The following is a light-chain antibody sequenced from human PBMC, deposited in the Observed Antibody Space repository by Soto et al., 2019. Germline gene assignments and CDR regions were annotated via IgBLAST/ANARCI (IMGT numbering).Light chain of an antibody. V-gene: IGKV3-20*01. Sequence: EVVLTQSPGTLSLSPGERATLSCRASQSVSSRYLAWYQQKPGQAPRLLIYGASSRATGIPDRFSGSGSGTYFTLTISRLEPEDFAVYYCQQYGTSPPISFGPGTKVEIK. CDR1: QSVSSRY. CDR2: GAS. CDR3: QQYGTSPPIS. J-gene: IGKJ3*01.